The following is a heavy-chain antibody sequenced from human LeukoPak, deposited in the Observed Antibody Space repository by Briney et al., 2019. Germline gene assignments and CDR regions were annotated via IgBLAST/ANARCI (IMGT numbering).Heavy chain of an antibody. D-gene: IGHD2/OR15-2a*01. Sequence: GGSLRLSCADCGFTFSSCALSGVRQAPAREREGVSAISGGGGSTYYEDSSKGRFTISRDNSKNTLYLQMNSRRADDTVVIYCSKDGPIVINPPPIRVPPNWSDSCGEGTLVTVSS. V-gene: IGHV3-23*01. CDR2: ISGGGGST. CDR1: GFTFSSCA. J-gene: IGHJ5*01. CDR3: SKDGPIVINPPPIRVPPNWSDS.